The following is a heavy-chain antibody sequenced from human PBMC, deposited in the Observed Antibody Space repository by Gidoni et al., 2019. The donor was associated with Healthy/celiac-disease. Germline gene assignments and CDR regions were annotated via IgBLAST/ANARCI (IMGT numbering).Heavy chain of an antibody. CDR1: GYTFTSYV. D-gene: IGHD2-2*01. CDR2: ISAYNGNT. V-gene: IGHV1-18*01. CDR3: ARALHDIVVVPAASSDFDY. Sequence: QVQLVQSGTEVKKPGASVKFSCKASGYTFTSYVISWVRQAPGQGLEWMGWISAYNGNTNYAQKLQGRVTMTTDTSTSTAYMELRSLRSDDTAVYYCARALHDIVVVPAASSDFDYWGQGTLVTVSS. J-gene: IGHJ4*02.